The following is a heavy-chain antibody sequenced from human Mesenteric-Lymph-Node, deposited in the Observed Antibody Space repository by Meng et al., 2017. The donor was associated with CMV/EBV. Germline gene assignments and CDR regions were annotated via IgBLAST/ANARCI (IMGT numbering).Heavy chain of an antibody. D-gene: IGHD3-22*01. CDR1: GYTFTAYY. Sequence: ASVKVSCKASGYTFTAYYMHWVRQAPGQGLEWMGWINPNSGGTNYAQKFQGRVTMTRDTSTSTAYMEVSRLTSDDTAVYYCARDYYFDSSAYYHLQAFDIWGQGTMVTVSS. CDR2: INPNSGGT. J-gene: IGHJ3*02. CDR3: ARDYYFDSSAYYHLQAFDI. V-gene: IGHV1-2*02.